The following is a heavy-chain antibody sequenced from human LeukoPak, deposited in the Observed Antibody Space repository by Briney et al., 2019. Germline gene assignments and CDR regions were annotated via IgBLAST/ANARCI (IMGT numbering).Heavy chain of an antibody. D-gene: IGHD6-6*01. CDR3: AKGSSVYSSSADDY. J-gene: IGHJ4*02. V-gene: IGHV3-53*01. CDR1: EFNVSANY. Sequence: GGSLRLSCAASEFNVSANYMTWVRQAPGRGLQWVSTIYSNGNTDYADSVKGRFTISRDNSKNTLYLQMNSLRAEDTAVYYCAKGSSVYSSSADDYWGQGTLVTVSS. CDR2: IYSNGNT.